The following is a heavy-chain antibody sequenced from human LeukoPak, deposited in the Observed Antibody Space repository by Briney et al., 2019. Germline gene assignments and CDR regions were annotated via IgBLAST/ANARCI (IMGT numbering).Heavy chain of an antibody. Sequence: GGSLRLSCAASGFTFSSYSMNWVRQAPGKGLEWVSYISSSSSTIYYADSVKGRFTISRDNAKNSLYLQMNSLRAEDTAVYYCARDYGDPGYWYYYMDVWGKGTTVTASS. V-gene: IGHV3-48*01. CDR2: ISSSSSTI. CDR3: ARDYGDPGYWYYYMDV. D-gene: IGHD4-17*01. CDR1: GFTFSSYS. J-gene: IGHJ6*03.